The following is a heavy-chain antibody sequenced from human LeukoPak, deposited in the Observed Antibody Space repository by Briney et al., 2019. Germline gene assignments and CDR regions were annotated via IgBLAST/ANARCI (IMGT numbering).Heavy chain of an antibody. CDR3: AKPSGYCTSTSCRTENDY. CDR2: IKQDGSEK. Sequence: PGGSLRLSCAASGFTFSSYWMSWVRQAPGKGLEWVANIKQDGSEKYYVDSVKGRFTISRDNAKNSLFLQMNSLRAEDTAVYYCAKPSGYCTSTSCRTENDYWGQGTLVTVSS. J-gene: IGHJ4*02. D-gene: IGHD2-2*01. CDR1: GFTFSSYW. V-gene: IGHV3-7*03.